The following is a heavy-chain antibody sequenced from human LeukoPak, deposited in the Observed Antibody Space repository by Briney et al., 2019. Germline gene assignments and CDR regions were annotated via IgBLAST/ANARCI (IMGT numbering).Heavy chain of an antibody. V-gene: IGHV3-23*01. CDR3: ARESGLYDYVWGSYRHYFDY. D-gene: IGHD3-16*02. J-gene: IGHJ4*02. CDR2: ISGSGGST. Sequence: GGSLRLSCAASGFTFSSYAMSWVRQAPGKGLEWVSAISGSGGSTYYADSVKGRFTISRDNAKNSLYLQMNSLRAEDTALYYCARESGLYDYVWGSYRHYFDYWGQGTLVTVSS. CDR1: GFTFSSYA.